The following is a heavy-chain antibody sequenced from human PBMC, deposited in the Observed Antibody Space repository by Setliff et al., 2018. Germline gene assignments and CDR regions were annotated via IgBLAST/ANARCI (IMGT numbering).Heavy chain of an antibody. Sequence: PSQTLSLTCTVSAASITNINYYWGLIRQPPGKGLEWIGSIFYSGRTFYNPSLKSRVTISVDTSKNQFPLTLSSVTAADTAVYYCARLPNYVWGSPVDYWGQGTLVTVSS. J-gene: IGHJ4*02. CDR2: IFYSGRT. CDR3: ARLPNYVWGSPVDY. CDR1: AASITNINYY. V-gene: IGHV4-39*01. D-gene: IGHD3-16*01.